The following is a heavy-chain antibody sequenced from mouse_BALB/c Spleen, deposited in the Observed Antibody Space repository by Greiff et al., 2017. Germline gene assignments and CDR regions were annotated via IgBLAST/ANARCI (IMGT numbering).Heavy chain of an antibody. J-gene: IGHJ2*01. CDR1: GFTFSSYG. Sequence: EVKLEESGGDLVKPGGSLKLSCAASGFTFSSYGMSWVRQTPDKRLEWVATISSGGSYTYYPDSVKGRFTISRDNAKNTLYLQMSSLKSEDTAMYYCARQGYYNYFDYWGQGTTLTVSS. CDR3: ARQGYYNYFDY. CDR2: ISSGGSYT. D-gene: IGHD1-1*01. V-gene: IGHV5-6*02.